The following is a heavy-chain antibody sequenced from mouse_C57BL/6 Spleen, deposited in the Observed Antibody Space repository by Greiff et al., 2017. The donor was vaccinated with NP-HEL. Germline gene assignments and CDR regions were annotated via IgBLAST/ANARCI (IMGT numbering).Heavy chain of an antibody. J-gene: IGHJ2*01. D-gene: IGHD1-1*01. CDR3: ARLDYGSRGYFDY. Sequence: VQLQQSGPELVKPGASVKISCKASGYSFTGYYMNWVKQSPEKSLEWIGEINPSTGGTTYNQKFKAKATLTVDKSSSTAYMQLKSLTSEDSAVYYCARLDYGSRGYFDYWGQGTTLTVSS. CDR2: INPSTGGT. CDR1: GYSFTGYY. V-gene: IGHV1-42*01.